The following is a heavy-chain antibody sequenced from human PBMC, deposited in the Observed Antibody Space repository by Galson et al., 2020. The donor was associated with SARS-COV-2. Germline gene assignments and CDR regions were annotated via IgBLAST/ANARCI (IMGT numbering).Heavy chain of an antibody. Sequence: AVISFDGYNKYYADSVKGRVTVSRDDSKNTLYLQMNSLRTEDTAVYFCARARDGYNRFDYWGQGTLVTVFS. D-gene: IGHD5-12*01. CDR2: ISFDGYNK. J-gene: IGHJ4*02. V-gene: IGHV3-30-3*01. CDR3: ARARDGYNRFDY.